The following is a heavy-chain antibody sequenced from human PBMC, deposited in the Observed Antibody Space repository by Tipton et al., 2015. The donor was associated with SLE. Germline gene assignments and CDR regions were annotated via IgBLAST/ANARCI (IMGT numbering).Heavy chain of an antibody. D-gene: IGHD6-6*01. CDR3: ARTKQLVRLDY. V-gene: IGHV3-48*03. Sequence: SLRLSCAASGFTFSSYEMNWVRQAPGKGLEWVSYISSSSSTIYYADSVKGRFTISRDNAKNSLYLQMNSLRAEDTAVYYCARTKQLVRLDYWGQGTLVTVSS. J-gene: IGHJ4*02. CDR2: ISSSSSTI. CDR1: GFTFSSYE.